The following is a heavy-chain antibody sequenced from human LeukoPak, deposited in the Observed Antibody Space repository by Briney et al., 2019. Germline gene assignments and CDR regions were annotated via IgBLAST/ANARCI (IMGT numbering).Heavy chain of an antibody. Sequence: GGSLRLSCVASGFTFSSYAMSWVRQAPGKGLEWVSAISGSGGSTYYADSVKGRFTISRDNSKNTLYLQMNSLRAEDMAVYYCARGTALQDYWGQGTLVTVSS. J-gene: IGHJ4*02. D-gene: IGHD2-2*02. CDR3: ARGTALQDY. V-gene: IGHV3-23*01. CDR2: ISGSGGST. CDR1: GFTFSSYA.